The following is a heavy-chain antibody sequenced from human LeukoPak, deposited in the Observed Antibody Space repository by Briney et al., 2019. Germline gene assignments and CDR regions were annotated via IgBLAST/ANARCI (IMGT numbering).Heavy chain of an antibody. CDR1: GGTFSSYA. Sequence: GAPVKVSCKASGGTFSSYAISWVRQTPGQGLEWMGGIIPIFGTANYAQKFQGRVTITADEPTSTAYMELSSLRFEDTAVYYCARESSEQLVLDSDYWGQGTLVTVSS. D-gene: IGHD6-13*01. J-gene: IGHJ4*02. CDR2: IIPIFGTA. CDR3: ARESSEQLVLDSDY. V-gene: IGHV1-69*01.